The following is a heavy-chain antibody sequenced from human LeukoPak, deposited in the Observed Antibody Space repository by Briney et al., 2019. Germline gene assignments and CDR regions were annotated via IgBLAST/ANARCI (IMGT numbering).Heavy chain of an antibody. D-gene: IGHD6-6*01. CDR3: ARIRDTAARPVWFDP. V-gene: IGHV4-4*09. CDR1: GGSISSYY. CDR2: IYTSGST. Sequence: PSETLSLTCTVSGGSISSYYWSWIRQPPGKGLEWIGYIYTSGSTNYNPSLKSRVTISVDTSKDQFSLKLSSVTAADTAVYYCARIRDTAARPVWFDPWGQGTLVTVSS. J-gene: IGHJ5*02.